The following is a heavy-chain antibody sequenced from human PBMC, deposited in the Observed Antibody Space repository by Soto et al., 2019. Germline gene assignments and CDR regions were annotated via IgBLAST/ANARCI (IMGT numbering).Heavy chain of an antibody. J-gene: IGHJ6*03. V-gene: IGHV3-33*01. CDR3: ARDSCTNGVCYREVEEFYMDV. D-gene: IGHD2-8*01. CDR1: GFTFSSYG. Sequence: GGSLRLSCAASGFTFSSYGMHWVRQAPGKGLEWVAVIWYDGSNKYYADSVKGRFTISRDNSKNTLYLQMNSLRAEDTAVYYCARDSCTNGVCYREVEEFYMDVWGKGTTVTVSS. CDR2: IWYDGSNK.